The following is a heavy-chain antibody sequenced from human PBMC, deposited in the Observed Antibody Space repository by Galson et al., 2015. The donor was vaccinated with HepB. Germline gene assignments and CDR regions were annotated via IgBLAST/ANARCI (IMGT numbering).Heavy chain of an antibody. J-gene: IGHJ6*02. Sequence: SCKASGGTFSSYTISWVRQAPGRGLEWMGRIIPILGIANYAQKFQGRVTITADKSTSTAYMELSSLGSEDTAVYYCARGPYYYGSGSYDQDYYYYYGMDVWGQGTTVTVSS. V-gene: IGHV1-69*02. CDR3: ARGPYYYGSGSYDQDYYYYYGMDV. CDR1: GGTFSSYT. D-gene: IGHD3-10*01. CDR2: IIPILGIA.